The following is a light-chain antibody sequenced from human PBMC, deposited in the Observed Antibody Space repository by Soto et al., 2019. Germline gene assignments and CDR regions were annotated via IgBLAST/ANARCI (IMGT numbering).Light chain of an antibody. CDR1: QKISSY. CDR3: QQRSNWPPLT. CDR2: DAS. Sequence: EIVLTQSPGTLSLSPGERATLSCRASQKISSYLAWYQQKPCQAPRLLIYDASNRAPGIPARFSGSGSGTDFTLTIRSLEPEDFAVYYCQQRSNWPPLTFGGGTKVEIK. V-gene: IGKV3-11*01. J-gene: IGKJ4*01.